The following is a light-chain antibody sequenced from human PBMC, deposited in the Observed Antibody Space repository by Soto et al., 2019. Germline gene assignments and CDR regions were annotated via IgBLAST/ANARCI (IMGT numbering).Light chain of an antibody. CDR3: QQYGRSPPWT. J-gene: IGKJ1*01. Sequence: EIVLTQSPGTLSLSPGERATLSCRASQSVSSDFLAWYQQKPGQAPRLLIYGASYRATGIPDRFRGSGSGTDFTLTITRLEPEDFAVYYCQQYGRSPPWTFGQGTKVEIK. CDR1: QSVSSDF. V-gene: IGKV3-20*01. CDR2: GAS.